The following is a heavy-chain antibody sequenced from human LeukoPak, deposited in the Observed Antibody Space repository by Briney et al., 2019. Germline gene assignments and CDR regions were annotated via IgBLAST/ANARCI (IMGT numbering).Heavy chain of an antibody. D-gene: IGHD3-10*01. Sequence: PGGSLTLSCAASGFSVSNNYMSWARQAPGKGLEWVSVIYSDGSTYYADSVKGRFTISRDNSKNTLYLQMNSLRAEDTAVYYCARGGSRYFHNWGQGTLVTVSP. CDR1: GFSVSNNY. J-gene: IGHJ4*02. CDR2: IYSDGST. V-gene: IGHV3-66*01. CDR3: ARGGSRYFHN.